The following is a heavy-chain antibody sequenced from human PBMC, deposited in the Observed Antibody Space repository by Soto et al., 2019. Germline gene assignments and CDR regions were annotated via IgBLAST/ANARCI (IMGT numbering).Heavy chain of an antibody. V-gene: IGHV3-23*01. Sequence: HPGGSLRLSSAASGFTFSNYAMTWVRQPPGMGLEWVSVISGSGGSADYADSVQGRFTISRDNSKNTLYLQMNILRAEDTAIYFCVREGSGWYSRGSFDVWGRGTMVTVSS. CDR2: ISGSGGSA. D-gene: IGHD6-19*01. CDR1: GFTFSNYA. CDR3: VREGSGWYSRGSFDV. J-gene: IGHJ3*01.